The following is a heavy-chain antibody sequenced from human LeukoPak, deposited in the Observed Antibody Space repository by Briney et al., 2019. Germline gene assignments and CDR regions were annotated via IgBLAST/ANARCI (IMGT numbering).Heavy chain of an antibody. V-gene: IGHV4-59*01. CDR2: IYHSGST. D-gene: IGHD5-12*01. J-gene: IGHJ5*02. CDR3: AYDHKGWFDP. CDR1: GGSISSYY. Sequence: PSRTLSLTPTVSGGSISSYYWSWRREPPGPGLGGIGYIYHSGSTNYNPSLKSRVTISVDTSKNQFSLKLSSVTAADTAVNFWAYDHKGWFDPWGQGTLVTVST.